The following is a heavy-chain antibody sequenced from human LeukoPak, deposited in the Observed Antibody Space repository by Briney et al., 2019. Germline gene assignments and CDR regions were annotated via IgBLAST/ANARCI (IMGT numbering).Heavy chain of an antibody. Sequence: GESLKISCKGSGYSFTSYWIGWGRQMPGKGLEWMGIIYPCDSYTRLRPSFQGQVTIPPDQSISTAHLQWSSLKASDTAMYYCARRSIAAYDAFDIWGKGTMVTVSS. J-gene: IGHJ3*02. V-gene: IGHV5-51*01. D-gene: IGHD6-6*01. CDR3: ARRSIAAYDAFDI. CDR1: GYSFTSYW. CDR2: IYPCDSYT.